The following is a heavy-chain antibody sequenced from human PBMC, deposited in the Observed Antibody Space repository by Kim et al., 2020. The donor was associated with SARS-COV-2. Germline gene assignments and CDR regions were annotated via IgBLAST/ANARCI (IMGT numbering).Heavy chain of an antibody. Sequence: TPSFQSQVTIQPDNSISTAYLQWSSVKASDTAMYYCARLSYYDSRGAFDIWGQGTMVTVSS. J-gene: IGHJ3*02. D-gene: IGHD3-22*01. CDR3: ARLSYYDSRGAFDI. V-gene: IGHV5-51*01.